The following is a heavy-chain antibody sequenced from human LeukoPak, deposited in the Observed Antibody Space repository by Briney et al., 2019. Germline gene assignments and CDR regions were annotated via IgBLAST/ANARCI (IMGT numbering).Heavy chain of an antibody. D-gene: IGHD3-3*01. CDR1: GSTFSSYS. J-gene: IGHJ4*02. Sequence: GGSLRLSCAASGSTFSSYSMNWVRQAPGKGLEWVSYISSSSSTIYYADSVKGRFTISRDNAKNSLYLQMNSLRAEDTAVYYCARNYYDFWSGYYRGFDYWGQGTLVTVSS. CDR2: ISSSSSTI. CDR3: ARNYYDFWSGYYRGFDY. V-gene: IGHV3-48*01.